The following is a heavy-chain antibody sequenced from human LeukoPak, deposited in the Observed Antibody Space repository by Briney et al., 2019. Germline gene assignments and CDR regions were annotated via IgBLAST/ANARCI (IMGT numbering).Heavy chain of an antibody. Sequence: GGSLRLSCAASGFTFGNYAMAWVRQAPGKGLEWVAGISGTGGSTYYADSVKGRFTISRDNSKNTLFLRRSSLRVEDTATYYCAKLITGDHRFYYFDHWGRGTLVTVSS. V-gene: IGHV3-23*01. D-gene: IGHD7-27*01. CDR3: AKLITGDHRFYYFDH. CDR2: ISGTGGST. CDR1: GFTFGNYA. J-gene: IGHJ4*02.